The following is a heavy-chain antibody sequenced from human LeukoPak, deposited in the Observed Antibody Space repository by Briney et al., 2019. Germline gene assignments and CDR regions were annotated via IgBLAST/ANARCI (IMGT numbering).Heavy chain of an antibody. CDR3: ASESSRGYSYGYFDY. J-gene: IGHJ4*02. Sequence: SQTLSLTCTVSGGSISSGVYYWSWIRQHPGKGLEWIGYIYYSGSTYYNPSLKSRVTISVDTSKNQFSLKLSSVTAADTAVYYCASESSRGYSYGYFDYWGQGTLVTVSS. CDR1: GGSISSGVYY. V-gene: IGHV4-31*03. D-gene: IGHD5-18*01. CDR2: IYYSGST.